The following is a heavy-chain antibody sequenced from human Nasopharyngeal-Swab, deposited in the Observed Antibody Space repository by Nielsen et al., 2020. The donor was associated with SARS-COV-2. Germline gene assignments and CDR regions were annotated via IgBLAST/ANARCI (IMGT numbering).Heavy chain of an antibody. CDR1: AYTFTNSW. D-gene: IGHD2-15*01. J-gene: IGHJ4*02. CDR3: ATTYCSAYTCYSFDN. CDR2: IYPGDSDT. V-gene: IGHV5-51*01. Sequence: KVSCKGFAYTFTNSWIGWVRQMPGKGLEGMGIIYPGDSDTRYSPSFQGQVIISADKSVNTTYLQWSSLKASDSAIYYCATTYCSAYTCYSFDNWGRGTLVTVSS.